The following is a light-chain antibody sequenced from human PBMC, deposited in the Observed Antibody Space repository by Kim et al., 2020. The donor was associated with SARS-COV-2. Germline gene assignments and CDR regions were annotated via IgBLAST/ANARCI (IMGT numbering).Light chain of an antibody. V-gene: IGKV1-6*01. Sequence: ACVGDKVTMTCRASQGIRNDLGWYQQKPGKAPKVLIAAASILQSGVPSRFSGSGSGTDFTLTINSLQPEDFATYYCLQDYTYPWTFGQGTKVDIK. J-gene: IGKJ1*01. CDR1: QGIRND. CDR3: LQDYTYPWT. CDR2: AAS.